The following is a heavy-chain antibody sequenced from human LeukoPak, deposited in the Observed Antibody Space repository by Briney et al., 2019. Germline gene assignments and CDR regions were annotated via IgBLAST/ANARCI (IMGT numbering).Heavy chain of an antibody. Sequence: GGSLRLSCAASGFTFSRYAMHWVRRAPGKGLEWVALTSFDGSSQYYAVFVKGRFTISRDNSKDTLYLQMNSLRAEDTAVYYCARDRQWLALDYWGQGTLVTVSS. CDR2: TSFDGSSQ. J-gene: IGHJ4*02. V-gene: IGHV3-30-3*01. D-gene: IGHD6-19*01. CDR1: GFTFSRYA. CDR3: ARDRQWLALDY.